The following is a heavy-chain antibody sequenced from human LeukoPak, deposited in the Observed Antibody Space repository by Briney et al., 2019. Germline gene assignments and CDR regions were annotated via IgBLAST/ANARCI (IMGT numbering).Heavy chain of an antibody. V-gene: IGHV3-7*01. CDR3: ARLMGDRTIYDY. Sequence: PGGPLDLPWAAFGSVFRPYWLSWARRVQGKGLDWVASINPGGSETYYVESLKGRFTISTDNAMNSFFLQMNSLRADDTAVYYCARLMGDRTIYDYWGQGALVTVSS. J-gene: IGHJ4*02. D-gene: IGHD1-26*01. CDR1: GSVFRPYW. CDR2: INPGGSET.